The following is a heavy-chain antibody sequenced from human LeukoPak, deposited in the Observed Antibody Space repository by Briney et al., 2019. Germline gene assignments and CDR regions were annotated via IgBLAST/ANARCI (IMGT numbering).Heavy chain of an antibody. CDR1: GGSISSSSYY. Sequence: SETLSLTCTVSGGSISSSSYYWGWIRQPPGKGLEWIGSIYYSGSTNYNPSLKSRVTISVDTSKNQFSLKLSSVTAAGTAVYYCARDQEEGFDYWGQGTLVTVSS. J-gene: IGHJ4*02. CDR2: IYYSGST. CDR3: ARDQEEGFDY. V-gene: IGHV4-39*07.